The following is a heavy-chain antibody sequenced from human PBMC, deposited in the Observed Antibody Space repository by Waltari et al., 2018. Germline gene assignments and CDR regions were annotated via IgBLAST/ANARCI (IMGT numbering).Heavy chain of an antibody. Sequence: QVQLVQSGAEVKKPGASVKVSCKTSGYTFTGHLLHWVRQAPGQGLEWMGWINPITGGAHYAQKFQGRVTMTRDTSISTTYMELNRLTTDDTAVYYCARDFVTAPLWGYFDPWGQGTLVTVSS. CDR2: INPITGGA. CDR3: ARDFVTAPLWGYFDP. V-gene: IGHV1-2*02. CDR1: GYTFTGHL. J-gene: IGHJ5*02. D-gene: IGHD1-20*01.